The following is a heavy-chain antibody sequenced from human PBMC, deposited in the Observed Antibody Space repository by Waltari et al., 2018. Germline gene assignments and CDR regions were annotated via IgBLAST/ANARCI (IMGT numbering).Heavy chain of an antibody. D-gene: IGHD2-15*01. Sequence: QVQVVQSGAEAMKPGASVEVYGEGADYTPGGFSIHRERQARGKGLEWIGRFDRGDGQTTSAPTFLGRLTMTEDTSTDTAYMELSSLRSEDTAVYYCHLLGRDIVLAGATPSYYSYMDVWGRGTSVTVSS. CDR2: FDRGDGQT. CDR1: DYTPGGFS. CDR3: HLLGRDIVLAGATPSYYSYMDV. J-gene: IGHJ6*03. V-gene: IGHV1-24*01.